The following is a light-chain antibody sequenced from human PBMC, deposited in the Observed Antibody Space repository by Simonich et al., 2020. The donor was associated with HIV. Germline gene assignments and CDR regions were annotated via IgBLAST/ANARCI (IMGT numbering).Light chain of an antibody. J-gene: IGKJ1*01. Sequence: DIVMTQSPDSLAVSLGERATIICKSSRSVLYHSNNKNYLAWYQQKPGQPPKLLIYWASTRESGVPDRFSASGSGTDFTLTISSLQAEDVAFYYCQQYYSTPPTFGQGTKVEIK. CDR2: WAS. CDR1: RSVLYHSNNKNY. V-gene: IGKV4-1*01. CDR3: QQYYSTPPT.